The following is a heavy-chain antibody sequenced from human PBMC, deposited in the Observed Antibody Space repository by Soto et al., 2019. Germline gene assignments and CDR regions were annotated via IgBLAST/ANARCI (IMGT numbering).Heavy chain of an antibody. CDR2: IVAGSGNT. D-gene: IGHD2-2*01. V-gene: IGHV1-58*01. Sequence: SVKVSCKASGYTFTSSAVTWVRQARGQRLEWIGWIVAGSGNTNYAQKFQERVTMTRAMSTSTAYMELSSLRSEDTAVYYCAASEACATGRNQLLTKLCYWGQGTLVTVSS. CDR3: AASEACATGRNQLLTKLCY. J-gene: IGHJ4*02. CDR1: GYTFTSSA.